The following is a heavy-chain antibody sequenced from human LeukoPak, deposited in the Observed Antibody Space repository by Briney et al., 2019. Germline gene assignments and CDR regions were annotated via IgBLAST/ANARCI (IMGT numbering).Heavy chain of an antibody. CDR3: ATDYCSRTSCYLFDY. Sequence: GGSLRLSCAASGFTFSSYAMSWVRQAPGKGLEWVSAISGSGGSTYYADSVKGRFTISRDNSKNTLYLQMNSLRAEDTAVYYCATDYCSRTSCYLFDYWGQGTLVTVSS. CDR2: ISGSGGST. CDR1: GFTFSSYA. D-gene: IGHD2-2*01. J-gene: IGHJ4*02. V-gene: IGHV3-23*01.